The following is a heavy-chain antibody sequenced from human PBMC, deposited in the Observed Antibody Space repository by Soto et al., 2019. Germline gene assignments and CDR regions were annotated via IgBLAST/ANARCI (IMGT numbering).Heavy chain of an antibody. J-gene: IGHJ6*02. CDR1: GYTFTSFG. D-gene: IGHD2-15*01. Sequence: QVQLVQSGAEVKKPGASVKVSCKASGYTFTSFGISWVQQAPGQGLEWMGWINAYNVYNGNTNYAQNLQGRVTMTTDTSTSTAYMELRSLRSDDTAVYYCARARIFYGLDVWGQGTTVTVSS. CDR2: INAYNVYNGNT. CDR3: ARARIFYGLDV. V-gene: IGHV1-18*01.